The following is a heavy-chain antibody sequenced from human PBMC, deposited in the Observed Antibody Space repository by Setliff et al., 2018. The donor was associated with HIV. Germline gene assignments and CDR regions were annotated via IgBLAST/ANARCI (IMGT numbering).Heavy chain of an antibody. J-gene: IGHJ4*02. CDR1: GGSISSSSYY. CDR3: ARESPDGLDY. V-gene: IGHV4-39*07. CDR2: IYYSEST. Sequence: SETLSLTRTVSGGSISSSSYYWGWIRQPPGKGLEWIGSIYYSESTSYNPSLKSRVTISEDTSKNQFSLKLSSVTAADTAMYFCARESPDGLDYWGQGTLVTVSS. D-gene: IGHD2-8*01.